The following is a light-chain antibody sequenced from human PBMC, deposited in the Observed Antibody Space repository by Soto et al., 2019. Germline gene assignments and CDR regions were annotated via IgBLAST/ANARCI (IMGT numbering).Light chain of an antibody. V-gene: IGLV2-11*01. CDR2: DVS. Sequence: QSALTQPRSVSGSPGQSVTISCTGTSSDVGGYNYVSWYQQHPGKAPKLMIYDVSKQPSGVPDRFSGSKSGNTASLTISGLQAEDEADYYCCSYAGSYTSYVFGTGTKV. CDR1: SSDVGGYNY. CDR3: CSYAGSYTSYV. J-gene: IGLJ1*01.